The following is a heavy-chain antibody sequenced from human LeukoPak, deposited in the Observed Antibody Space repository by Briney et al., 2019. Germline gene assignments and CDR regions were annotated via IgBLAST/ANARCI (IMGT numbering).Heavy chain of an antibody. J-gene: IGHJ3*02. D-gene: IGHD3-9*01. Sequence: ASVKGSCKASRYTLTRYGISSVRQAPGEGREWMGWICAYNGNTHYVHKLQGRVTMTTDTSTSTAYMELRSLRSDDTAVYYCARDRLETYYDILTGYYKGGDAFDIWGQGTMVTVSS. V-gene: IGHV1-18*04. CDR2: ICAYNGNT. CDR1: RYTLTRYG. CDR3: ARDRLETYYDILTGYYKGGDAFDI.